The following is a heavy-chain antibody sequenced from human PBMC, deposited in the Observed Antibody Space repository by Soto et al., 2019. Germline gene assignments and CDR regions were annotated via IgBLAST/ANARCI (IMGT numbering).Heavy chain of an antibody. J-gene: IGHJ4*02. CDR1: GGSISSYY. Sequence: QVPLQESGPGLVKPSETLSLTCTVSGGSISSYYWSWIRQPPGKGLEWIGYIYYSGSTNYNPSLKSRVTISVDTSKNQFSLKLSSVTAADTAVYYCARDSAPYSRSPYAFDYWGQGTLVTVSS. D-gene: IGHD6-6*01. CDR3: ARDSAPYSRSPYAFDY. V-gene: IGHV4-59*01. CDR2: IYYSGST.